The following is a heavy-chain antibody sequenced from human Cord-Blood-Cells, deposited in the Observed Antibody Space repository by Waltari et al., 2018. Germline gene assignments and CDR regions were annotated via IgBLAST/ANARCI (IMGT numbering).Heavy chain of an antibody. V-gene: IGHV3-66*01. Sequence: EVQLVESGGGLVQPRGSLRLSCAASGFTVSSNYMSWVRQAPGKGLEWVSVIYSGGSTYYADSVKGRFTISRDNSKNTLYLQMNSLRAEDTAVYYCARDRYYYYGMDVWGQGTTVTVSS. J-gene: IGHJ6*02. CDR3: ARDRYYYYGMDV. CDR2: IYSGGST. CDR1: GFTVSSNY.